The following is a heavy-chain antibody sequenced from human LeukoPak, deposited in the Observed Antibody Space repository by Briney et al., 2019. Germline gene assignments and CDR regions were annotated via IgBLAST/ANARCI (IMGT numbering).Heavy chain of an antibody. D-gene: IGHD2-15*01. J-gene: IGHJ4*02. CDR1: GGTFSSYA. CDR3: ARDSELSSGGSCYDLDY. CDR2: IIPIFGTA. V-gene: IGHV1-69*01. Sequence: SVKVSCKASGGTFSSYAISWVRQAPGQGLEWMGGIIPIFGTANYAQKFQGRVTITADESTSTAYMELNSLRAEDTAVYYCARDSELSSGGSCYDLDYWGQGTLVTVSS.